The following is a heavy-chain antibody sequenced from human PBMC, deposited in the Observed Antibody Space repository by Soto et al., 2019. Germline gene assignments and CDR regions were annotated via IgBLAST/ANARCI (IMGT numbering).Heavy chain of an antibody. Sequence: QVQLVQSGAEVKKPGSSVKVSCTASGGTFSSYAISWVRQAPGQGLEWMGGIIPIFGTANYAQKFQGRVTITADESTSTAYMELSSLRSEDTAVYYCATRLGYCSSTSCQGFDPWGQGTLVTVSS. D-gene: IGHD2-2*01. CDR1: GGTFSSYA. V-gene: IGHV1-69*01. CDR2: IIPIFGTA. J-gene: IGHJ5*02. CDR3: ATRLGYCSSTSCQGFDP.